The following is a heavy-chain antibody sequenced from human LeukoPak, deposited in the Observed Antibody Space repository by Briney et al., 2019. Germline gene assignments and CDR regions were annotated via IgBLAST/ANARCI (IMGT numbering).Heavy chain of an antibody. CDR1: GGSISSYY. J-gene: IGHJ4*02. Sequence: SETLSLTCTVSGGSISSYYWSWIRQPPGKGLEWIGYIYYSGSTNYNPSLKSRVTISVDTSKNQFSLKLSSVTAADTAVYYCARHRSSSWYIHFDYWGQGTLVTVSS. D-gene: IGHD6-13*01. CDR2: IYYSGST. V-gene: IGHV4-59*08. CDR3: ARHRSSSWYIHFDY.